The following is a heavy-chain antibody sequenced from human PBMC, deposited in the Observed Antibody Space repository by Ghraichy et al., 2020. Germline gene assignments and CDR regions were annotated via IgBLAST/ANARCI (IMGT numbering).Heavy chain of an antibody. CDR2: IYYSGST. Sequence: SETLSLTCTVSGGSISSYYWSWIRQPPGKGLEWIGYIYYSGSTNYNPSLKSRVTISVYTSKNQFSLKLSSVTAADTAVYYCARTPSSWDSSWYVYGMDVWGQGTTVTVSS. J-gene: IGHJ6*02. CDR1: GGSISSYY. CDR3: ARTPSSWDSSWYVYGMDV. V-gene: IGHV4-59*01. D-gene: IGHD6-13*01.